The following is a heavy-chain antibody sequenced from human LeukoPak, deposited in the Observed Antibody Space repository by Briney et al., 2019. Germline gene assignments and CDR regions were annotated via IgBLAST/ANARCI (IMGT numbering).Heavy chain of an antibody. Sequence: GALRLSCAASGFTFSSYAMSWVRQAPGKGLGWVSAISGSGGSTYYADSVKGRFTISRDNSKNTLYLQMNSLRAEDTAVYYCANLASYQLPLGYWGQGTLVTVSS. CDR3: ANLASYQLPLGY. J-gene: IGHJ4*02. CDR2: ISGSGGST. CDR1: GFTFSSYA. V-gene: IGHV3-23*01. D-gene: IGHD2-2*01.